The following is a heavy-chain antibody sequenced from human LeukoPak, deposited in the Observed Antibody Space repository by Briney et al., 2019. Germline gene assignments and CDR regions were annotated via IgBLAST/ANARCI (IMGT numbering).Heavy chain of an antibody. D-gene: IGHD6-13*01. CDR2: IYHSGST. CDR1: GGSISSGGYY. V-gene: IGHV4-30-2*01. J-gene: IGHJ4*02. CDR3: ARARGHAAAVDY. Sequence: SETLSLTCTVSGGSISSGGYYWSWIRQPPGKGLEWIGYIYHSGSTYYNPSLKSRVTISVDRSKNQFSLKLSSVTAADTAVYYCARARGHAAAVDYWGQGTLVTVSS.